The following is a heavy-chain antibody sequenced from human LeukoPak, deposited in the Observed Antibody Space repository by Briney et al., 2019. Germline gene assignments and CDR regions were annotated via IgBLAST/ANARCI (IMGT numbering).Heavy chain of an antibody. V-gene: IGHV3-43D*03. Sequence: PGGSLRLSCAASGFTFDDYAMHWVRQAPGKGLEWISLISWDGGSTYYVDSVKGRFTISRDNNRNSLYLQMSSLRAEDTALYYCARGLPGYSYGSTPDYWGQGTLVTVSS. D-gene: IGHD5-18*01. CDR1: GFTFDDYA. J-gene: IGHJ4*02. CDR2: ISWDGGST. CDR3: ARGLPGYSYGSTPDY.